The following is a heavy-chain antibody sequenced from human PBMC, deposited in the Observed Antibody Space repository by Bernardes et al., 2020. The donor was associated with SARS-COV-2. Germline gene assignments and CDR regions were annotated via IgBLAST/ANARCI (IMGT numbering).Heavy chain of an antibody. Sequence: ASVQVSCKASGYTFPGYYMPWVRQAPGQGLEWMGWINPHSGGTNYAQKFQGRVTMTRDTSISTAYMELSRLRSDDTAVYYCARAGNEDLYGMDVWGQGTTVTVSS. CDR2: INPHSGGT. CDR1: GYTFPGYY. V-gene: IGHV1-2*02. CDR3: ARAGNEDLYGMDV. D-gene: IGHD3-10*01. J-gene: IGHJ6*02.